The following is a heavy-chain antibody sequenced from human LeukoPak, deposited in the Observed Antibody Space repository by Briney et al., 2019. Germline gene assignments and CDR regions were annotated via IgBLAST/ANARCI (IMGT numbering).Heavy chain of an antibody. V-gene: IGHV3-53*01. D-gene: IGHD2-15*01. CDR2: IYSGGST. CDR1: GFTVSSNY. J-gene: IGHJ3*02. CDR3: ARDRGWFDAFDI. Sequence: GGSLRLSCAASGFTVSSNYMSWVRQAPGKGLEWVSVIYSGGSTYYADSVKGRFAISRDNSKNTLYLQMNSLRAEDTAVYYCARDRGWFDAFDIWGQGTMVTVSS.